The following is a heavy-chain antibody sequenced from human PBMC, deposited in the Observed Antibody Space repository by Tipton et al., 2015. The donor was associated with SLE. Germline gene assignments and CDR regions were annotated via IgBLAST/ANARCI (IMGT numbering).Heavy chain of an antibody. CDR3: ARENPLGGMDV. J-gene: IGHJ6*02. D-gene: IGHD1-14*01. CDR2: ISSGSSSR. Sequence: GSLRLSCAASGFTFDEYAMHWVRQAPGKGLEWVSYISSGSSSRNYADSVKGRFTISRDNAKNSLYVQMNSLRADDTAVYYCARENPLGGMDVWGQGTTVTVSS. V-gene: IGHV3-11*05. CDR1: GFTFDEYA.